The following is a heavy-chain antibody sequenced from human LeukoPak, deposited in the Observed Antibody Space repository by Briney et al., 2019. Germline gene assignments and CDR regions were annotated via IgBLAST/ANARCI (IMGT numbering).Heavy chain of an antibody. CDR3: VRWGRDLDAFDL. CDR2: IYSGGST. V-gene: IGHV3-66*01. J-gene: IGHJ3*01. Sequence: GGSLRLSCAASGFTVSSNYMSWVRQAPGKGLEWVSVIYSGGSTYYADSVKGRFTISRDNSKNTLYLQMNSLRAEDTAVYYCVRWGRDLDAFDLWGQGTMVTVSS. D-gene: IGHD3-16*01. CDR1: GFTVSSNY.